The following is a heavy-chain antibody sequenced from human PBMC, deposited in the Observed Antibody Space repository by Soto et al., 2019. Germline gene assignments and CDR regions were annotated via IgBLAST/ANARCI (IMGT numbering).Heavy chain of an antibody. V-gene: IGHV3-20*04. Sequence: EVQLVESGGGVVRPGGSLRLSCAASGFTFDDYGMSWVRQAPGKGLEWVSGINGNGGSTGYGGSVKGRFTISRDNPKTSLYLQMNSLRAEDTALYYCARSGAFLVGATTGAFDYWGQGTLVTVSS. D-gene: IGHD1-26*01. CDR1: GFTFDDYG. J-gene: IGHJ4*02. CDR3: ARSGAFLVGATTGAFDY. CDR2: INGNGGST.